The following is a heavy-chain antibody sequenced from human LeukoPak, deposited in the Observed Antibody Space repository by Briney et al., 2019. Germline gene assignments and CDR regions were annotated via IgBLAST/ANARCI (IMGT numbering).Heavy chain of an antibody. CDR2: IVVGSGNT. CDR3: AAFQNGHPPPHY. D-gene: IGHD1-1*01. Sequence: SVKVSCKASGFTFTSSAMQWVRQARGQRLEWIGWIVVGSGNTNYARKFQERVTITRDMSTSTAYMELSSLRSEDTAVYYCAAFQNGHPPPHYWGQGTLVTVSS. V-gene: IGHV1-58*02. CDR1: GFTFTSSA. J-gene: IGHJ4*02.